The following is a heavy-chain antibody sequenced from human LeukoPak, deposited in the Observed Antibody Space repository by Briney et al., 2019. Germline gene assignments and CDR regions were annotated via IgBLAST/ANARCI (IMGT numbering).Heavy chain of an antibody. CDR1: GGSISSSGYY. Sequence: SETLSLTCTVSGGSISSSGYYLGWIRQPPGKGLEWIASIYYSESTYCNPSLKSRVTISVDTSKNQLSLKLSSLTAADTAVYYCARHEYSGSYYGLSWFDPWGQGTLVTVSS. CDR3: ARHEYSGSYYGLSWFDP. J-gene: IGHJ5*02. V-gene: IGHV4-39*01. D-gene: IGHD1-26*01. CDR2: IYYSEST.